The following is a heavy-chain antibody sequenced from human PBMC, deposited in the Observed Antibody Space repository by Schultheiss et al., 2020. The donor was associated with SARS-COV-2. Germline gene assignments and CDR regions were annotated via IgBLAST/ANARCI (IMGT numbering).Heavy chain of an antibody. J-gene: IGHJ5*02. Sequence: SETLSLTCTVSGGSISSGGYYWSWIRQHPGKGLEWIGYIYYSGSTYYNPSLKSRVTISVDTSKNQFSLKLSSVTAADTAVYYCAREPRYCSSTSCYLWFDPWGQGTLVTVSS. CDR3: AREPRYCSSTSCYLWFDP. V-gene: IGHV4-31*03. CDR2: IYYSGST. D-gene: IGHD2-2*01. CDR1: GGSISSGGYY.